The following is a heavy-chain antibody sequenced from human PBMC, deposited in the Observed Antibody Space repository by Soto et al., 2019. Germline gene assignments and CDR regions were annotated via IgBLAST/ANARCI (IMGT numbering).Heavy chain of an antibody. J-gene: IGHJ4*02. CDR2: IIPIFGTA. V-gene: IGHV1-69*13. Sequence: SVKVSCKASGGTFSSYAISWVRQAPGQGLEWMGGIIPIFGTANYAQKFQGRVTITADESTSTAYMELSSLRSEDTAVYYCARETLGEQQQLWPPTWYYFDYWGQGTLVTVSS. CDR3: ARETLGEQQQLWPPTWYYFDY. CDR1: GGTFSSYA. D-gene: IGHD3-16*01.